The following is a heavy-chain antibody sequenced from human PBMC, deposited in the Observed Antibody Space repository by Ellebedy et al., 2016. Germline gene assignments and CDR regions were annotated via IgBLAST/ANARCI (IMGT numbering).Heavy chain of an antibody. CDR3: ARESSSGVMVAFDI. J-gene: IGHJ3*02. CDR2: IYSGGST. Sequence: GESLKISCAASGFTVSSNYMSWVRQAPGKGLEWVSVIYSGGSTYYADSVKGRFTISRDNSKNTLYLQMNSLRAEDTAVYYCARESSSGVMVAFDIWGQGTMVTVSS. CDR1: GFTVSSNY. D-gene: IGHD3-22*01. V-gene: IGHV3-53*01.